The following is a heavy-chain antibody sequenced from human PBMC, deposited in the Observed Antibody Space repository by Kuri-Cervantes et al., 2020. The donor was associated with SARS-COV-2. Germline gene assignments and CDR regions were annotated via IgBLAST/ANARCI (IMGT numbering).Heavy chain of an antibody. J-gene: IGHJ6*03. CDR3: ARYVRAPSQNNYYMDV. V-gene: IGHV3-7*01. Sequence: ESLKISCAASGFTFSSYSMSWLRQAPGKGLEWVANIKEDGGIKYYVDSVKGRFTISRDNAEKSVSLQMNSLRAEDTAVYYCARYVRAPSQNNYYMDVWGKGTTVTVSS. D-gene: IGHD1/OR15-1a*01. CDR2: IKEDGGIK. CDR1: GFTFSSYS.